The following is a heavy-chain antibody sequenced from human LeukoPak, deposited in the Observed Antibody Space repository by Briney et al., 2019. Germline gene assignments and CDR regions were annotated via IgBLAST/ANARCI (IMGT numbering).Heavy chain of an antibody. D-gene: IGHD6-13*01. V-gene: IGHV3-74*01. CDR1: GFTFSNYW. J-gene: IGHJ3*02. CDR3: VTQQRYAFDI. CDR2: INSDGSSGSST. Sequence: GGSLRLSCAASGFTFSNYWMHWVRQAPGKGLVWVSRINSDGSSGSSTIYADSVKGRFTISRDNAKNTLYLQMNSLRAEDTAVYYCVTQQRYAFDIWGQGTMVTVSS.